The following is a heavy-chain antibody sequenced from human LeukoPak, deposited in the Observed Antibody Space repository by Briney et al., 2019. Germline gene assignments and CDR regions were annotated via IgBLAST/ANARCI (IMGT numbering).Heavy chain of an antibody. Sequence: SETLSLTCTVSGVSISTYYWSWIRQPPGKGLEGIWYIYYSGSTNYNPSLKSRVTISVDTSKNQFSLKLSSVTAADTAVYYCARIPGGYSSNWYYFDYWGQGTLVTVSS. J-gene: IGHJ4*02. V-gene: IGHV4-59*01. CDR3: ARIPGGYSSNWYYFDY. D-gene: IGHD6-13*01. CDR2: IYYSGST. CDR1: GVSISTYY.